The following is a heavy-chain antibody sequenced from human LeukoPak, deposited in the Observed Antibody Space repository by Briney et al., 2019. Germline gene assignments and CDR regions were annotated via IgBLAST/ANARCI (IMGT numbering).Heavy chain of an antibody. J-gene: IGHJ4*02. V-gene: IGHV3-30*03. CDR3: ARRAGAYSHPYDY. CDR1: GFTFSSYS. Sequence: GGSLRLSCAASGFTFSSYSMNWVRQAPGKGLEWVAVISYDGSNKYYADSVKGRFTISRDNSKNTLYLQMNSLRAEDTAVYYCARRAGAYSHPYDYWGQGTLVTVSS. D-gene: IGHD4/OR15-4a*01. CDR2: ISYDGSNK.